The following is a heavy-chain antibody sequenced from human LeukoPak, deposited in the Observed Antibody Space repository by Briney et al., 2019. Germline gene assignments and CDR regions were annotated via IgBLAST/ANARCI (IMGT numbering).Heavy chain of an antibody. D-gene: IGHD5-18*01. V-gene: IGHV4-59*01. J-gene: IGHJ4*02. CDR1: GGSISSYY. CDR3: AREVGVDTAMVTYYFDY. Sequence: PSETLSLTCTVSGGSISSYYWSWIRQPPGKGLEWIGYIYYSGSTNYNPSLKSRVTISVDTSKNQFSLKLSSVTAADTAVYYCAREVGVDTAMVTYYFDYWGQGTLVTVSP. CDR2: IYYSGST.